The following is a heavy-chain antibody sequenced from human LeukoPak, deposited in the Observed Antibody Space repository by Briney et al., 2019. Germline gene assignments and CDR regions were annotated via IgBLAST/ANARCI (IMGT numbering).Heavy chain of an antibody. D-gene: IGHD1-20*01. V-gene: IGHV3-11*01. J-gene: IGHJ4*02. CDR3: ARLTYDWNDGVDY. CDR2: ISTVGTTI. CDR1: GFTFSAFY. Sequence: GGSLRLSCAASGFTFSAFYMAWIRQAPGKGLELVSYISTVGTTIYYADSVKGRFTISRDNGKISLFLQMNSLRAEDTAVYYCARLTYDWNDGVDYWGPGTLVTVSS.